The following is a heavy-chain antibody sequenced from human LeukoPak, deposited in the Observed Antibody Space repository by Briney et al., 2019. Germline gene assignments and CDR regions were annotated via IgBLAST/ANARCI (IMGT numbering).Heavy chain of an antibody. CDR3: AKVEYYDFWSGYEDAFDI. D-gene: IGHD3-3*01. CDR2: IRYDGSNK. V-gene: IGHV3-30*02. CDR1: GFTFSSYG. J-gene: IGHJ3*02. Sequence: GGSLRLSCAASGFTFSSYGMHWVRQAPGKGLEWVAFIRYDGSNKYYADSVKGRFTISRDNSKNTLYLQMNSLRAEDTAVCYCAKVEYYDFWSGYEDAFDIWGQGTMVTVSS.